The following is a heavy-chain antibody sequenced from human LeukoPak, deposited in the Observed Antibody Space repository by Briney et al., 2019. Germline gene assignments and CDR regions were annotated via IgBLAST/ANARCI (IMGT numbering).Heavy chain of an antibody. V-gene: IGHV3-23*01. CDR3: AKSYSNSRRDAFDI. Sequence: GGSLRLSCAASGFIFSSCAMSWVRQAPGKGLEWVSAISGGGGATYYADSVKGRFTISRDNSKNTLYLQMNSLRAEDTAVYYCAKSYSNSRRDAFDIWGQGTMVTVSS. D-gene: IGHD6-6*01. CDR2: ISGGGGAT. CDR1: GFIFSSCA. J-gene: IGHJ3*02.